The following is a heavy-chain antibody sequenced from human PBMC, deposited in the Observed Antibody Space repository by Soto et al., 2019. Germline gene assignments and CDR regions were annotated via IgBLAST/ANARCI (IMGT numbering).Heavy chain of an antibody. J-gene: IGHJ5*02. V-gene: IGHV5-51*01. CDR3: AKSMMATTGANWLDP. D-gene: IGHD1-1*01. Sequence: GESLKISCNGSGYSFTNYWIGWFRQMPGKGLEWMGSLYPGDSDSRYSPSFQGQVTMSVEKSISTAYLQWSSLKASYTAMYYCAKSMMATTGANWLDPWGQGTLVTVSS. CDR1: GYSFTNYW. CDR2: LYPGDSDS.